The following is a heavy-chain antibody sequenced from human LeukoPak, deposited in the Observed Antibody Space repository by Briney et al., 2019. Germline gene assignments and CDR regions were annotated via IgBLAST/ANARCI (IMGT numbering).Heavy chain of an antibody. CDR3: AAERDSSGGIDY. V-gene: IGHV1-58*02. Sequence: ASVKVSCKASGFTFTSSAMQWVRQARGQRLEWIGWIVVGCGNTNYAQKFQERVTITRDMSTSTAYMELSSLRSEDTAVYYCAAERDSSGGIDYWGQGTLVTVSS. CDR1: GFTFTSSA. D-gene: IGHD6-19*01. CDR2: IVVGCGNT. J-gene: IGHJ4*02.